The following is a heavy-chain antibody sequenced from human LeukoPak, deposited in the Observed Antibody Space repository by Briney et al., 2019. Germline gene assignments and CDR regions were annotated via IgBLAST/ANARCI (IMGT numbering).Heavy chain of an antibody. D-gene: IGHD6-6*01. V-gene: IGHV1-18*01. J-gene: IGHJ4*02. CDR1: GYTFTSYG. CDR2: ISAYNGNT. Sequence: SSVKVSCKASGYTFTSYGISWVRQAPGQGLEWMGWISAYNGNTNYAQKLQGRVTMTTDTSTSTAYMELRSLRSDDTAVYYCARDLRRGRITSSIAARPFDYWGQGTLVTVSS. CDR3: ARDLRRGRITSSIAARPFDY.